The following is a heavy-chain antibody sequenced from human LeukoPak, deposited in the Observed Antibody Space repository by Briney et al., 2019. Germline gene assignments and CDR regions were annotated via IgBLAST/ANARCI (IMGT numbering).Heavy chain of an antibody. D-gene: IGHD4-17*01. CDR2: IWYDGSKK. CDR3: AREDYGDPADYGMDV. CDR1: GFTFSSYG. V-gene: IGHV3-33*01. Sequence: GGSLRLSCAASGFTFSSYGMHWVRQAPGTGLEWVAVIWYDGSKKYYGDSVKGRFTISRDNSKNTLYLQMNSLRAEDTAVYYCAREDYGDPADYGMDVWGQGTTVTVSS. J-gene: IGHJ6*02.